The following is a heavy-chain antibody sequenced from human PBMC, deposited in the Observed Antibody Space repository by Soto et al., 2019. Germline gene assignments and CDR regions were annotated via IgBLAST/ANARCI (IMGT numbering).Heavy chain of an antibody. D-gene: IGHD3-3*01. CDR1: GFTFSSYG. Sequence: QVQLVESGGGVVQPGRSMRLSCAASGFTFSSYGMHWVRQAPGKGLEWVSVISYDGSNKYYADSVKGRFTITRDNSKNTLYLQMNNLRAADTAVYYCAKDGRVRFSLAHWGPGTLVTFAS. V-gene: IGHV3-30*18. CDR2: ISYDGSNK. J-gene: IGHJ1*01. CDR3: AKDGRVRFSLAH.